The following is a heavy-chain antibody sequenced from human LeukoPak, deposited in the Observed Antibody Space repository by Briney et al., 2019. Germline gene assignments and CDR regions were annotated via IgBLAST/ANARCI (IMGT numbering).Heavy chain of an antibody. CDR3: AKEGAARPGGVYYFDY. V-gene: IGHV3-23*01. J-gene: IGHJ4*02. CDR2: ISGSGGST. Sequence: PGGSLRLSCAASGFTFSSYGMIWVRQAPGKGLEWVSGISGSGGSTYLADSVKGRFTISRDNSKNTLYLQMNSLRAEDTAVYYCAKEGAARPGGVYYFDYWGQGTLVTVSS. D-gene: IGHD6-6*01. CDR1: GFTFSSYG.